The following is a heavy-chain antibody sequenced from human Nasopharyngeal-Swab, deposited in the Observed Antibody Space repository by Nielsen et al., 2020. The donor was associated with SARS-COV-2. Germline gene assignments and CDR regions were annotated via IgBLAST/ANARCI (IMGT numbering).Heavy chain of an antibody. CDR1: GSTLTEIS. CDR3: ARDIGIAARPDEFIGMAV. J-gene: IGHJ6*04. Sequence: ASVKVSCKVSGSTLTEISMHWVRQAHGRGLEWMGGFDPEDGETIYAQKFQGRVTMTEDTSIDTAYMELRSLRSEDTAVYYCARDIGIAARPDEFIGMAVWGKGTTVTVSS. D-gene: IGHD6-6*01. CDR2: FDPEDGET. V-gene: IGHV1-24*01.